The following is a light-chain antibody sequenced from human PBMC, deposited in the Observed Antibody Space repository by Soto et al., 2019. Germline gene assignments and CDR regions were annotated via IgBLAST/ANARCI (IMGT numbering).Light chain of an antibody. V-gene: IGKV1-39*01. CDR3: QQSYRPPLT. Sequence: DIQMTQSPSSLSASVGDRVTITCRASQTINNYLNWYQEKPGKAPKLLIFAASSLQRGVPSRFSGSGSGTDFTLTISSLQPEDIATYSCQQSYRPPLTFSGGTKVEIK. CDR2: AAS. CDR1: QTINNY. J-gene: IGKJ4*01.